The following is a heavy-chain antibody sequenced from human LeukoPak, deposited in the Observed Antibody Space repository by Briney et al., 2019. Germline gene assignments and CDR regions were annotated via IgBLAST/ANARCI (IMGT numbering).Heavy chain of an antibody. V-gene: IGHV3-7*01. D-gene: IGHD3-10*01. J-gene: IGHJ3*02. Sequence: PGGSLRLSCAASGFTFSTYWMSWVRQAPGKGLEGVANIKEDGSEKNYVDSVKGRFTISRDNAKNSLYLQMNSLRAEDTAVYYCASIWFGELDAFDIWGQGTMVTVSS. CDR2: IKEDGSEK. CDR3: ASIWFGELDAFDI. CDR1: GFTFSTYW.